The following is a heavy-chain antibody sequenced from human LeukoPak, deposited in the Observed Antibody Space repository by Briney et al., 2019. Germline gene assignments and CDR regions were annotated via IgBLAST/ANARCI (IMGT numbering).Heavy chain of an antibody. D-gene: IGHD1-26*01. CDR1: GGSISSYY. V-gene: IGHV4-59*01. CDR2: IYYSGNT. Sequence: PSETLSLTCTVSGGSISSYYWSWIRQPPGKGLEWIGYIYYSGNTNYNPSLKGRVTMSVDTSKNQFSLRLTSVTAADTAVYYCARDPLGSGSFQDWFDPWGQGTLVTVSS. CDR3: ARDPLGSGSFQDWFDP. J-gene: IGHJ5*02.